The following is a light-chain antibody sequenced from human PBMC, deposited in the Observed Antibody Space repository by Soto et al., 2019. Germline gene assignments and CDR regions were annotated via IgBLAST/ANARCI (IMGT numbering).Light chain of an antibody. CDR3: QQRSNWPT. CDR1: QSVSSY. Sequence: EIVLTQSPATLSLSPGERATLSCRASQSVSSYLAWYQQKPGQAPRLLIYDASNSTTGIPARFSGSGSGTDFTLTISRLEPEDFAVYYCQQRSNWPTFGQGTKVEIK. CDR2: DAS. J-gene: IGKJ1*01. V-gene: IGKV3-11*01.